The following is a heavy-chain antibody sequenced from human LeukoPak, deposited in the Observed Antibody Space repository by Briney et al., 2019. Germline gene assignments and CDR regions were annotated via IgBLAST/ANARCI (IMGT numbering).Heavy chain of an antibody. V-gene: IGHV4-39*01. CDR2: IYYSGRT. CDR1: GGSISSSSYY. J-gene: IGHJ4*02. CDR3: ATGQYYSGSSYNNFDY. D-gene: IGHD3-10*01. Sequence: SETLPLTCTVSGGSISSSSYYWGWIRQPPGKGLEWIGSIYYSGRTYYNPSLKSRLTISVDTSKNQFSLKLSSVTAADTAVYYCATGQYYSGSSYNNFDYWGQGTLVILSA.